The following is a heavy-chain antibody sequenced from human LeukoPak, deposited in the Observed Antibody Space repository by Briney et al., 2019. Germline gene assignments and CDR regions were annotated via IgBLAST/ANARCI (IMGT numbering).Heavy chain of an antibody. CDR2: INPNSGGT. CDR1: GGTFSSYA. V-gene: IGHV1-2*06. CDR3: ARGAWAFDI. Sequence: ASVKVSCKASGGTFSSYAISWVRQAPGQGLEWMGRINPNSGGTNYAQKFQGRVTMTRDTSISTAYMELSRLRSDDTAVYYCARGAWAFDIWGQGTMVTVSS. J-gene: IGHJ3*02.